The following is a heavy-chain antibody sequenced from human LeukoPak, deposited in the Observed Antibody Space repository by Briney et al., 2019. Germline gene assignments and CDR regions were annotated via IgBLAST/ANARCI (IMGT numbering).Heavy chain of an antibody. CDR2: IYSGGST. Sequence: PGGSLRLSCAASGFTVSSSYMSWVRQAPGKGLEWVSVIYSGGSTYYADSVKGRFTISRDNSKNTLYLQMNSLRAEDTAVHYCARARGYGDYVDYWGQGTLVTVSS. V-gene: IGHV3-53*01. D-gene: IGHD4-17*01. J-gene: IGHJ4*02. CDR1: GFTVSSSY. CDR3: ARARGYGDYVDY.